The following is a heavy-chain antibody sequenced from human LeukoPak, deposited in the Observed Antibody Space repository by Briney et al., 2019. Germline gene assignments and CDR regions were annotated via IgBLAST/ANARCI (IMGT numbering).Heavy chain of an antibody. V-gene: IGHV3-23*01. CDR1: GFTFSNSA. CDR2: IGYSDGST. Sequence: GGSLRLSCAASGFTFSNSALSWVRQTPGKGLEWVSTIGYSDGSTYYADSVKGRFTISRDKSKSTLYLQMNSLTAEDTAVYYCAKDRIFGVVITFDYWGQGTLVTVSS. J-gene: IGHJ4*02. CDR3: AKDRIFGVVITFDY. D-gene: IGHD3-3*02.